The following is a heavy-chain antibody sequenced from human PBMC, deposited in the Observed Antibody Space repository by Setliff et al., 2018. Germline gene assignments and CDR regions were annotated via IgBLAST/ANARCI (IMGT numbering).Heavy chain of an antibody. CDR3: AKVDIDYIMTRDNTWQYFFYMDV. J-gene: IGHJ6*03. V-gene: IGHV4-39*01. CDR2: INYSGST. CDR1: GDSLSSGTQY. D-gene: IGHD5-12*01. Sequence: PSETLSLTCSVLGDSLSSGTQYWAWIRQPPGTGLEWIGNINYSGSTYYNPSLKSRVTMSVDASKNQVSLKVTSVTAEDTAVYYCAKVDIDYIMTRDNTWQYFFYMDVWGRGTTVTVSS.